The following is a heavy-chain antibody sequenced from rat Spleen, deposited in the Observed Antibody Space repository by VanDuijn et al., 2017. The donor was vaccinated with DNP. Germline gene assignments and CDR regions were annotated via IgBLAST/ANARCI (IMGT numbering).Heavy chain of an antibody. J-gene: IGHJ2*01. CDR1: GFTFSNYD. D-gene: IGHD1-12*02. CDR3: ARHYYDGSYYFDY. V-gene: IGHV5-25*01. Sequence: EVQLVESGGGLVQPGRSLKLSCAASGFTFSNYDMAWVRQAPTKGLEWVASISPSGGSTYYRDSVKGRVTVSRDKAKSSRYLQMDSLRSEDRASYYCARHYYDGSYYFDYWGQGVMVTVSS. CDR2: ISPSGGST.